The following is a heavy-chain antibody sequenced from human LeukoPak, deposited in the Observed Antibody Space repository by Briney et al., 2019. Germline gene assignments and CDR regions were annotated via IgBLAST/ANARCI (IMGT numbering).Heavy chain of an antibody. CDR2: LSVNGDNT. CDR3: ASGGRYSYGSFDY. J-gene: IGHJ4*02. D-gene: IGHD5-18*01. Sequence: GGSLRLSCAASGFTFSTYTMSWVRQAPGKGLEWVSALSVNGDNTYYADSVKGRFTISRDNSQNTLCLQMNSLRAEDTALYYCASGGRYSYGSFDYWGQGTLVTVSS. V-gene: IGHV3-23*01. CDR1: GFTFSTYT.